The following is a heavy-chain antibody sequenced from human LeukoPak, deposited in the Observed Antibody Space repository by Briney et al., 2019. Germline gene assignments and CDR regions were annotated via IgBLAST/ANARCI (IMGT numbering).Heavy chain of an antibody. CDR3: VKGAGWWDY. CDR1: GGSISPYH. J-gene: IGHJ4*02. D-gene: IGHD2-15*01. V-gene: IGHV4-59*01. CDR2: IYYSGTI. Sequence: SETLSLTCTVSGGSISPYHWSWIRQPPGKGLEWIGYIYYSGTINYNPSLKSRVTISVGTSKNQFSLRLSSVTAADTAVYYCVKGAGWWDYWGQGTLVTVSS.